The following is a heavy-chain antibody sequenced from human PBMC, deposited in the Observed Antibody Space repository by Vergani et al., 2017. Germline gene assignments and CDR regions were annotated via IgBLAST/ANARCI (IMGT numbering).Heavy chain of an antibody. CDR3: ATPQTVTTGGMEV. J-gene: IGHJ6*02. D-gene: IGHD4-17*01. CDR1: GYTFTDHY. Sequence: EVQLVQSGAEVKKPGATMKISCKVSGYTFTDHYMHWVKQAPGKGLEWMGLVDPEDGETINAEKFKGRVTIAAYTSTDTAHLELSSLRSEDTAVYYCATPQTVTTGGMEVWGQGTTVIVSS. V-gene: IGHV1-69-2*01. CDR2: VDPEDGET.